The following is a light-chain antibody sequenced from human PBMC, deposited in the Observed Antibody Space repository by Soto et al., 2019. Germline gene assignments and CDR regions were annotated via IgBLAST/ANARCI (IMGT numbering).Light chain of an antibody. V-gene: IGLV2-23*01. CDR3: CSFAGSRTYV. Sequence: QSALTQPASVSGSPGQSITSSCTGPSRDVGSYNLVSWYQQHPGNAPKLIIYEGTKRPSGVSYRFSGSKSGNTASLTISGLQEEDEGDYHCCSFAGSRTYVFGTGTKVNVL. CDR2: EGT. J-gene: IGLJ1*01. CDR1: SRDVGSYNL.